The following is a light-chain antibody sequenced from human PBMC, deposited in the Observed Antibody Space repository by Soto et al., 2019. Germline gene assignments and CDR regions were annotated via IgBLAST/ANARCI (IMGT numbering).Light chain of an antibody. CDR1: QCIVAY. Sequence: DIQMTQSPSSLSASLGDRVTITCRASQCIVAYLAWFHKKPGNVPKILLYAASTLKSGVPSRFSGSGSGTSFTLTISSLQHEEGATYYCQKDSSSPPTCGGGTKVEIK. CDR3: QKDSSSPPT. CDR2: AAS. J-gene: IGKJ4*01. V-gene: IGKV1-27*01.